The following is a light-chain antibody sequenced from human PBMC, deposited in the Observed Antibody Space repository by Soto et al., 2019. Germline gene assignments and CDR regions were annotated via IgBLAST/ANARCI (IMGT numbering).Light chain of an antibody. CDR2: DAS. Sequence: EIVLTQSPGTLSLSPGERATLSCRASQSVSSSYLAWYQQKPGQAPRLHIYDASSRATGIPDRFSGSGSGTDFTLTIGRLEPEDFAVYYCQQYGSSLYTFGQGNKLEIK. J-gene: IGKJ2*01. V-gene: IGKV3-20*01. CDR1: QSVSSSY. CDR3: QQYGSSLYT.